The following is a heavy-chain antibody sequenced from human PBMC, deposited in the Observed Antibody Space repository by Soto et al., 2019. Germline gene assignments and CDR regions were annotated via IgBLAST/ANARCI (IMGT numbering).Heavy chain of an antibody. J-gene: IGHJ4*02. CDR1: GGSISSYY. D-gene: IGHD6-19*01. Sequence: QVQLQESGPGLVKPSETLSLTCTVSGGSISSYYWSWIRQPPGKGLEWIGYIYYSGSTNYNPSLKGRVTISVDTSKNQFSLKLSSVTAADTAVYYCARLRAVAGKMGPAFDYWGQGTLVTVSS. CDR2: IYYSGST. CDR3: ARLRAVAGKMGPAFDY. V-gene: IGHV4-59*08.